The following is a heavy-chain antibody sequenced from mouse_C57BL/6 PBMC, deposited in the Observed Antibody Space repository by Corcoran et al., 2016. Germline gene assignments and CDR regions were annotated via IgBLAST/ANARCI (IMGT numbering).Heavy chain of an antibody. CDR3: ARMGTTVGRTHYYAMDY. D-gene: IGHD1-1*01. CDR1: GYTFTDYY. J-gene: IGHJ4*01. CDR2: IYPGSGNT. V-gene: IGHV1-76*01. Sequence: QVQLKQSGAELVRPGASVKLSCKASGYTFTDYYITWVKQRPGQGLEWIARIYPGSGNTYYNEKFKGKATLTAEKSSSTAYMQLSSLTSEDSAVYFCARMGTTVGRTHYYAMDYWGQGTSVTVSS.